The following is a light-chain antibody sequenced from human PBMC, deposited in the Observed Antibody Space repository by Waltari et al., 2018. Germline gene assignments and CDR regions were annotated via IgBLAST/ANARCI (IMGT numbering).Light chain of an antibody. CDR3: QTWGTGTWV. J-gene: IGLJ3*02. CDR2: INSDGSH. V-gene: IGLV4-69*01. Sequence: QLVVTQSPSASASLGASVKFTCTLTSGHSSYAIAWHQQQPEKGPRYLMKINSDGSHKKGDGLPDRFSGSSSGAERYLTISSLQSEDEADYYCQTWGTGTWVFGGGTKLTVL. CDR1: SGHSSYA.